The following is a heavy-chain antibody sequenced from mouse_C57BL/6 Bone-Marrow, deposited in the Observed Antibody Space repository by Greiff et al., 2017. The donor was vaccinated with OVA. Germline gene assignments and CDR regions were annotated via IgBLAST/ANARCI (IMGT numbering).Heavy chain of an antibody. D-gene: IGHD1-1*01. CDR2: IWWDDDK. CDR3: ARMHYGSSPFAY. J-gene: IGHJ3*01. V-gene: IGHV8-8*01. Sequence: QVQLKESGPGILQPSQTLSLTCSFSGFSLSTFGMGVGWICQPSGKGLEWLAHIWWDDDKYYDPALKSRLTISKDTSKNQVFLKIANVDTADTATYYCARMHYGSSPFAYWGQGTLVTVSA. CDR1: GFSLSTFGMG.